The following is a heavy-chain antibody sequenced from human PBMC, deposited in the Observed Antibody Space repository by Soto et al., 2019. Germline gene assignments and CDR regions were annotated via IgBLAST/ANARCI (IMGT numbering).Heavy chain of an antibody. CDR1: GGSFSGYY. CDR3: ARGDGGDYDPVIFDI. CDR2: ISHSGST. D-gene: IGHD2-21*02. J-gene: IGHJ3*02. V-gene: IGHV4-34*01. Sequence: SETLSLTCAVYGGSFSGYYWTWIRQPPGKGLEWIGEISHSGSTNYKSSLKSRVTISVDTSKNQFSLKLSSVTAADTAVYYCARGDGGDYDPVIFDIWGQGTMVTVSS.